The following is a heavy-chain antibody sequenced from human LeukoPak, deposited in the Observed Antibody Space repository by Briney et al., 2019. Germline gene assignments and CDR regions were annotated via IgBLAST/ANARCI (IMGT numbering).Heavy chain of an antibody. V-gene: IGHV3-74*01. CDR2: INSDGSST. J-gene: IGHJ4*02. CDR3: ARVRDTAMVSDQIDY. CDR1: GFTFSSYW. Sequence: GGSLRLSCAASGFTFSSYWMHWVRQAPGKGLVWVSRINSDGSSTSYADSVKGRFTISRDNAKNSLYLQMNSLRAEDTAVYYCARVRDTAMVSDQIDYWGQGTLVTVSS. D-gene: IGHD5-18*01.